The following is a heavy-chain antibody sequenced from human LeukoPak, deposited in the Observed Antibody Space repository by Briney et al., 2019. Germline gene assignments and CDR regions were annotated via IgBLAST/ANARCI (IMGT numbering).Heavy chain of an antibody. D-gene: IGHD3-10*01. CDR2: IASDGSST. CDR3: ARDYYYGSGSYPGD. CDR1: GFTFSSYW. Sequence: GGSLRLSCAASGFTFSSYWMNWVRQAPGKGLVWVSRIASDGSSTTYADSVKGRFSISRDNAKNSLYLQMNSLRAEDTAVYYCARDYYYGSGSYPGDWGQGTLVTVSS. V-gene: IGHV3-74*01. J-gene: IGHJ4*02.